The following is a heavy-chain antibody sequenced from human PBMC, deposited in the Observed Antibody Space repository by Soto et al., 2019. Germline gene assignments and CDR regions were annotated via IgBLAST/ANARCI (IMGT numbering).Heavy chain of an antibody. J-gene: IGHJ6*02. CDR3: ARGTGITMVRGVNYYYYGMDV. Sequence: ASVKVSCKASGYTFTSYGISWVRQAPGQGLEWMGLISAYNGNTNYAQKLQGRVTMTTDTSTSTAYMELRSLRSDDTAVYYCARGTGITMVRGVNYYYYGMDVWGQGTTVTVSS. V-gene: IGHV1-18*01. CDR1: GYTFTSYG. D-gene: IGHD3-10*01. CDR2: ISAYNGNT.